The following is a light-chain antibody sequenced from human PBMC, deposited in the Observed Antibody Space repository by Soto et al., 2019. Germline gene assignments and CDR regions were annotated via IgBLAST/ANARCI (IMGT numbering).Light chain of an antibody. V-gene: IGKV2D-29*01. CDR1: QSLLHADGKTY. J-gene: IGKJ2*01. Sequence: EIVMTQTPLSLSVIPGQPASISCKSSQSLLHADGKTYLYWFVRKPGQPPQLLFYEVSNRFSGVPDRFSGGGSGTDFTLTISRVEAEDSGVYYCMQSIRLPFTFGQGTKLEI. CDR2: EVS. CDR3: MQSIRLPFT.